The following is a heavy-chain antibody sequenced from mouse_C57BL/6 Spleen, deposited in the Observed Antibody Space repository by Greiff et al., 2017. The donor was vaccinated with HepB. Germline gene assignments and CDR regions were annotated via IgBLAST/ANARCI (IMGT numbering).Heavy chain of an antibody. Sequence: QVHVKQSGAELARPGASVKLSCKASGYTFTSYGISWVKQRTGQGLEWIGEIYPRSGNTYYNEKFKGKATLTADKSSSTAYMELRSLTSEDSAVYFCAREAYYSNYGYWGQGTTLTVSS. V-gene: IGHV1-81*01. CDR3: AREAYYSNYGY. D-gene: IGHD2-5*01. J-gene: IGHJ2*01. CDR1: GYTFTSYG. CDR2: IYPRSGNT.